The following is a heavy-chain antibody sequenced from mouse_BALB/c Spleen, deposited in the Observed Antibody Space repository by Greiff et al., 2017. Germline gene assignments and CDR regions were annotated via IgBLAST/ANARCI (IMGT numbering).Heavy chain of an antibody. Sequence: QVQLKQSGAELVRPGVSVKISCKGSGYTFTDYAMHWVKQSHAKSLEWIGVISTYYGDASYNQKFKGKATMTVDKSSSTAYMELARLTSEDSAIYYCAREGNPYAMDYWGQGTSVTVSS. J-gene: IGHJ4*01. CDR3: AREGNPYAMDY. V-gene: IGHV1S137*01. CDR1: GYTFTDYA. D-gene: IGHD2-1*01. CDR2: ISTYYGDA.